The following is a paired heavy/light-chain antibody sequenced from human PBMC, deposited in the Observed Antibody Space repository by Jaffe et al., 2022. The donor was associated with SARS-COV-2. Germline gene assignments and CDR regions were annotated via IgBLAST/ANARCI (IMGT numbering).Light chain of an antibody. V-gene: IGKV1-33*01. Sequence: DIQLTQSPSSLSASVGDRVTITCQASQDISNYLNWYQLQPGKAPKLLIFDASKLETGVPSRFSGGGSGTHFTLTISSLQPEDLGTYYCQQYNSLPLPVTFGPGTKVDL. CDR3: QQYNSLPLPVT. CDR1: QDISNY. J-gene: IGKJ3*01. CDR2: DAS.
Heavy chain of an antibody. CDR1: GGSISSSSFY. CDR2: IYYTGSP. Sequence: QVQPQESGPGLLKPSETLSLTCTVSGGSISSSSFYWGWIRQPPGQGLEWVGSIYYTGSPYYNPSLKSRVVISTDTSKNQFSLRLSSVTAADTAVYYCARLPRPGIAARGTHYWGQGTLVTVSS. CDR3: ARLPRPGIAARGTHY. V-gene: IGHV4-39*01. D-gene: IGHD6-6*01. J-gene: IGHJ4*02.